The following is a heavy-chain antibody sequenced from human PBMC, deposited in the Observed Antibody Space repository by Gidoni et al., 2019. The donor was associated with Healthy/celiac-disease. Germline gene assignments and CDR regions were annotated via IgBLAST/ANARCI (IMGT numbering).Heavy chain of an antibody. V-gene: IGHV1-2*02. D-gene: IGHD2-15*01. J-gene: IGHJ4*02. CDR2: INPNSGGT. CDR1: GNTFTVYC. CDR3: ARRGYCSGGTCYYFES. Sequence: VQLVQSGAEVKKPGPSVTVSCGASGNTFTVYCIHWVRQAPGQGLEWMGWINPNSGGTNSAQKFQGRVTMTRDESITTAYMELSSLTSDDTAVYYCARRGYCSGGTCYYFESWGQGTLVTVSS.